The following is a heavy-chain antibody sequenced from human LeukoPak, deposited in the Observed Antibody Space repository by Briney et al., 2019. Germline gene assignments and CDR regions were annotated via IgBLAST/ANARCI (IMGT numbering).Heavy chain of an antibody. J-gene: IGHJ4*02. V-gene: IGHV3-7*01. D-gene: IGHD3-16*01. CDR2: IKQDGSDI. Sequence: GGSLRLSCTASGFSFSTYWMSWVRQAPGKGLEWVANIKQDGSDIYYVDSVKGRFIISRDNAKNSLYLQMSSLRAEDTAVYYCTRGGRLHPQSPYWGQGTLVTVSS. CDR1: GFSFSTYW. CDR3: TRGGRLHPQSPY.